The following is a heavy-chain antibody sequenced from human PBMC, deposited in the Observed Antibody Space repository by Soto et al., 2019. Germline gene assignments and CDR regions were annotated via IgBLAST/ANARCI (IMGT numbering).Heavy chain of an antibody. D-gene: IGHD2-21*01. Sequence: QVQLVQSGAELKKPGSSVKVSCEASGGSFISYSFTWVRQAPGQGLEWMGRIIPIQGNANYAFKFQDRVTINADRSTRTAYMELRSLRPEDTAVYYCAKSLLFVDHAYMDVWGKGTTVTVSS. J-gene: IGHJ6*03. CDR2: IIPIQGNA. CDR1: GGSFISYS. CDR3: AKSLLFVDHAYMDV. V-gene: IGHV1-69*02.